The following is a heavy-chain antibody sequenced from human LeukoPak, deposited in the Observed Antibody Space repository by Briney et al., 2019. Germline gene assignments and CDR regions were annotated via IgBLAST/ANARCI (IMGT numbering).Heavy chain of an antibody. CDR2: INPGGGST. CDR3: ARDSEDILTGADAFDI. V-gene: IGHV1-46*01. Sequence: ASVKVSCKASGYTFTSYYMHWVRQAPGQGLEWMGIINPGGGSTSYAQKFQGRVTMTRDTSTSTVYMELSSLRSEDTAVYYCARDSEDILTGADAFDIWGQGTMVTVSS. CDR1: GYTFTSYY. D-gene: IGHD3-9*01. J-gene: IGHJ3*02.